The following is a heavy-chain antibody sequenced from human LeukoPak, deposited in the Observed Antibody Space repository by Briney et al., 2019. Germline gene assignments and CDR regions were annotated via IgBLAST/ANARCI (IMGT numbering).Heavy chain of an antibody. CDR2: ISGSGGST. J-gene: IGHJ4*02. Sequence: GGSLRLSCAASGFTFSSYAMSWVRQAPGKGLEWVSAISGSGGSTYYADSVKGRFTISRDNSKNTLYLQMNSLGAEDTAVYYCARDRHRDYGDYVDYWGQGTLVTVSS. CDR3: ARDRHRDYGDYVDY. D-gene: IGHD4-17*01. V-gene: IGHV3-23*01. CDR1: GFTFSSYA.